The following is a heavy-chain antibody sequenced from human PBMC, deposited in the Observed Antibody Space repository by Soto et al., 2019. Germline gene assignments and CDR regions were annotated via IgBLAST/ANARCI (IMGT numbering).Heavy chain of an antibody. CDR2: INPSGGST. CDR1: GYTFTNFY. J-gene: IGHJ4*02. V-gene: IGHV1-46*01. CDR3: ARGGCDPYCHY. D-gene: IGHD5-12*01. Sequence: QVLLVHSGAEVKKPGASVKVSCRASGYTFTNFYMNWVRQAPGQGLEWMGIINPSGGSTTYAQKFQGXXIXTXXTSTSTGYMELSSLRSEDTAVYYCARGGCDPYCHYWGQGTLVTVSS.